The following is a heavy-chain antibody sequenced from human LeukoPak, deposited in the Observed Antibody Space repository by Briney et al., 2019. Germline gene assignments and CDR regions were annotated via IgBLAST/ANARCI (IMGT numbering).Heavy chain of an antibody. J-gene: IGHJ6*03. V-gene: IGHV4-34*01. CDR3: AREYSSGWYPYYYYYMDV. CDR2: INHSGST. D-gene: IGHD6-19*01. CDR1: GGSFSGYY. Sequence: SETLSLTCAVYGGSFSGYYWSWIRQPPGKGLEWIGEINHSGSTNYNPSLKSRVTISVDTSKNQFSLKLSSVTAADTAVYYCAREYSSGWYPYYYYYMDVWGKGTTVTVSS.